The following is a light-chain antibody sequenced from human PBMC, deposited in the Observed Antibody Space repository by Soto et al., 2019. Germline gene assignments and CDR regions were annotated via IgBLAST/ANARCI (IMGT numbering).Light chain of an antibody. V-gene: IGKV1-5*01. J-gene: IGKJ1*01. CDR1: QSISSW. CDR2: DAS. CDR3: QQYNSYSRT. Sequence: DIQMTQSPSTLSASVGDRVTITCRVSQSISSWLAWYQQKPGKAPKLLIYDASSLESGVPSRFSGSGSGTEFTLTISSLQPDDFATYYCQQYNSYSRTFGQGTKV.